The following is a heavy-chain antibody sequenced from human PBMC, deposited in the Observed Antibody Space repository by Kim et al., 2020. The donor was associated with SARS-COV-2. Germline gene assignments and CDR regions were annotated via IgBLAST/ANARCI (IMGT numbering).Heavy chain of an antibody. V-gene: IGHV1-24*01. J-gene: IGHJ6*02. CDR3: AKWLGSYYYGMDV. Sequence: YAQKFQGRVTMTEDTSTDTAYMELSSLRSEDTAVYYCAKWLGSYYYGMDVWGQGTTVTVSS. D-gene: IGHD5-12*01.